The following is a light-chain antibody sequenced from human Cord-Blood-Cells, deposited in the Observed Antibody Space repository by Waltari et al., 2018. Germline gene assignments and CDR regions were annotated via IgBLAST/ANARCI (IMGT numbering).Light chain of an antibody. J-gene: IGKJ2*01. V-gene: IGKV1-5*03. CDR1: QSISSW. CDR2: KAS. Sequence: DIQMTQSPSTLSASLGARVTITCRANQSISSWLDWYQQKPGKAPKLLIYKASSLESGVPSRFSGGGSGTEVTLTISSLQPDDFATYYCQQYNSYSPYTFGQGTKLEIK. CDR3: QQYNSYSPYT.